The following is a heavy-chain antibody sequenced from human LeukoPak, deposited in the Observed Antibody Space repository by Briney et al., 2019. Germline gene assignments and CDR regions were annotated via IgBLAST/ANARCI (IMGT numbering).Heavy chain of an antibody. CDR1: GYSINSGYY. Sequence: SETLSLTCTVSGYSINSGYYWGWIRQPPGKGREWIGNIYHSGSTYYNPSLKSRVTISVDTSKNQFSLKLSSVTAANTAVYYCARVQTGTTRYYYYYMDVWGKGTTVTVSS. V-gene: IGHV4-38-2*02. CDR3: ARVQTGTTRYYYYYMDV. CDR2: IYHSGST. J-gene: IGHJ6*03. D-gene: IGHD1-7*01.